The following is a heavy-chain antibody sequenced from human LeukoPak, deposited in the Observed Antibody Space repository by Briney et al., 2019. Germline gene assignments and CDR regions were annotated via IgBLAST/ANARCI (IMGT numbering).Heavy chain of an antibody. J-gene: IGHJ4*02. CDR1: GYSFTSYW. D-gene: IGHD6-19*01. V-gene: IGHV5-51*01. CDR2: IYPGDSDT. Sequence: GESLKTACKGSGYSFTSYWIGWVRQMPGKGLEWMGIIYPGDSDTKYSPSFQGQVTISADKSISTAYLQWSRLKASDTAMYYCARLPGRSGWFDYWGQGTLATVSS. CDR3: ARLPGRSGWFDY.